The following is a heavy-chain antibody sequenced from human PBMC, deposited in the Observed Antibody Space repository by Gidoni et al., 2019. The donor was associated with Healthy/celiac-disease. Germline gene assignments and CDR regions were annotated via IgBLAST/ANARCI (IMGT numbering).Heavy chain of an antibody. CDR2: ISSSSSTI. D-gene: IGHD5-18*01. CDR3: ASSGGIQLSLGAFDI. J-gene: IGHJ3*02. Sequence: GFSFSSYSMNWVRQAPGKGLEWVSYISSSSSTIYYADSVKGRFTISRDNAKNSLYLQMNSLRAEDTAVYYCASSGGIQLSLGAFDIWGQGTMVTVSS. CDR1: GFSFSSYS. V-gene: IGHV3-48*01.